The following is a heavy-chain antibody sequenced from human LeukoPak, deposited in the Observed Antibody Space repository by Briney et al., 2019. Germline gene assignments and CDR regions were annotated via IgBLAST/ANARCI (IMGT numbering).Heavy chain of an antibody. J-gene: IGHJ6*03. CDR3: AREYYYDSSGSNYYYYMDV. CDR2: INPNSGGT. CDR1: GYTFTGYY. D-gene: IGHD3-22*01. Sequence: GASVKVSCKASGYTFTGYYMHWVRQAPGQGLEWMGWINPNSGGTNYAQKFQGRVTMTRDTSISTAYMELSRLRSDDTAVYYCAREYYYDSSGSNYYYYMDVWGKGTTVTVSS. V-gene: IGHV1-2*02.